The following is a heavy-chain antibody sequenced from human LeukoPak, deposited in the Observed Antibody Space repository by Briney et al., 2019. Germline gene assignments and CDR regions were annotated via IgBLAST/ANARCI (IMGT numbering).Heavy chain of an antibody. Sequence: GGSLRLSCAASGFTFDNYGMSWVRQAPGKGLEWVSGINWNGGSTGYADSVKGRFTISRDNAKNSLYLQMNSLRAEDTALYYCARARASDYYFDYWGQGTLVTVSS. V-gene: IGHV3-20*04. CDR1: GFTFDNYG. J-gene: IGHJ4*02. D-gene: IGHD2-21*02. CDR3: ARARASDYYFDY. CDR2: INWNGGST.